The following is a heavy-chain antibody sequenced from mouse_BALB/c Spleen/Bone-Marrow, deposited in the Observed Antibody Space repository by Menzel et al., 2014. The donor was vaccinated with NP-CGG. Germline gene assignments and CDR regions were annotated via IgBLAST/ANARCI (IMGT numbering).Heavy chain of an antibody. CDR2: ISSLAYSI. J-gene: IGHJ4*01. D-gene: IGHD3-1*01. CDR1: GFTFSDYG. V-gene: IGHV5-15*02. CDR3: ARGQGATGAMDY. Sequence: EVHLVESGGGLVQPGGSRKLSCAASGFTFSDYGMAWVRLSPGKGPEWVAFISSLAYSIYYADTVTGRFTISRENAKNTLYLERSSLRSEDTAMYYCARGQGATGAMDYWGQGTSVTVSS.